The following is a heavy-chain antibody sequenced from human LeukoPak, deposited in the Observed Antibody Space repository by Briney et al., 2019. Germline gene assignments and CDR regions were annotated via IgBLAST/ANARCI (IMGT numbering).Heavy chain of an antibody. CDR3: ARTGTNYYYYYYMDG. CDR1: GGSTSSHY. J-gene: IGHJ6*03. CDR2: IYYSGST. V-gene: IGHV4-59*11. Sequence: SETLSLTCTVSGGSTSSHYWSWIRQPPGKGLEWIGYIYYSGSTNYNPSLKSRVTISVDTSKNQFSLKLSSVTAADTAVYYCARTGTNYYYYYYMDGWGKGTTVTVSS. D-gene: IGHD1-7*01.